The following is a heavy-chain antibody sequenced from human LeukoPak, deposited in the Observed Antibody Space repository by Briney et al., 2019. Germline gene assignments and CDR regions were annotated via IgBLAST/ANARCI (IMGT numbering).Heavy chain of an antibody. CDR1: GYSFTTYW. J-gene: IGHJ6*02. V-gene: IGHV5-51*01. D-gene: IGHD2-15*01. Sequence: GESLKISCKGSGYSFTTYWIGWVRQMPGKGLEWMGIIYPGDSDTRYSPSFQGQVTISADKSISTAYLQWSSLKASDTAMYYCARQIFDCSGGSCHTNYYYYGMDVWGQGTTVTVSS. CDR2: IYPGDSDT. CDR3: ARQIFDCSGGSCHTNYYYYGMDV.